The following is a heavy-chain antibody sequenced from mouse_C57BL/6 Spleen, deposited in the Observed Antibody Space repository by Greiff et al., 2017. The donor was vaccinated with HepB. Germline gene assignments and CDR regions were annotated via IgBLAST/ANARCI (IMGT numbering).Heavy chain of an antibody. CDR2: IDPSDNYT. Sequence: QVQLQQPGAELVKPGASVKLSCKASGYTFTSYWMQWVKQRPGQGLEWIGEIDPSDNYTNYNQKFKGKATLTVDTSSSTAYMQLSSLTSEDSAVYYCVKRGITTVVDYFDYWGQGTTLTVSS. CDR1: GYTFTSYW. CDR3: VKRGITTVVDYFDY. V-gene: IGHV1-50*01. D-gene: IGHD1-1*01. J-gene: IGHJ2*01.